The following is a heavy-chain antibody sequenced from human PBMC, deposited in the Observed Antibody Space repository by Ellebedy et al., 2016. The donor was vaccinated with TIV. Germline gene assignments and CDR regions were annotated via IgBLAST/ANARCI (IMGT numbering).Heavy chain of an antibody. V-gene: IGHV3-21*01. Sequence: GESLKISCAVSGFTFSAYTMIWVRHAPGKGPEWVSSIPFSSTYIFYADSVQGRFTIASDSAQNSLYLQMNSLIAEDTAVYYCARDYYGSGSYQDYWGQGTLVNVSS. CDR3: ARDYYGSGSYQDY. D-gene: IGHD3-10*01. CDR1: GFTFSAYT. CDR2: IPFSSTYI. J-gene: IGHJ4*02.